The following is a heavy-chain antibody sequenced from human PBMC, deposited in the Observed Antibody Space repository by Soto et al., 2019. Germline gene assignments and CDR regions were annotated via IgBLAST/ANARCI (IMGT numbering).Heavy chain of an antibody. V-gene: IGHV3-53*01. J-gene: IGHJ6*02. CDR3: EREARIAAPGGVQYYYGMDV. Sequence: GGSLRLSCEASGFNVSSNYMSWVRQAPGKGLEWVSVIYSGGSTYYANSVKGRFTISRDNSKNTRYLQMNSMRAEDTAVYYCEREARIAAPGGVQYYYGMDVWGQGTTVTVSS. D-gene: IGHD6-13*01. CDR1: GFNVSSNY. CDR2: IYSGGST.